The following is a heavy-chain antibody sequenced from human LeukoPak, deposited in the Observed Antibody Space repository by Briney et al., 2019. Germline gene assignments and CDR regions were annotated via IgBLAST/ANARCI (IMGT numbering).Heavy chain of an antibody. CDR2: MNPYSGNT. CDR1: GYTFTSYD. V-gene: IGHV1-8*01. J-gene: IGHJ5*02. D-gene: IGHD2-15*01. Sequence: EASVKVSCKASGYTFTSYDINWVRQATGQRLEWMGWMNPYSGNTGYAQKFQGRVTMTRNTSISTAYMELSSLRSEDTAVYYCARTQRPFRYCSGGSCYSGWFDPWGQGTLVTVSS. CDR3: ARTQRPFRYCSGGSCYSGWFDP.